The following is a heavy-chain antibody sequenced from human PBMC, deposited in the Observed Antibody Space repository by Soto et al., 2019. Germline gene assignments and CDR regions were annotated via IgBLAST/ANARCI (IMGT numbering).Heavy chain of an antibody. CDR3: ARGLAATGYYYYYYYMDV. J-gene: IGHJ6*03. D-gene: IGHD2-15*01. V-gene: IGHV1-69*02. CDR1: GGTFSSYT. CDR2: IIPILGIA. Sequence: QVQLVQSGAEVKKPGSSVKVSCKASGGTFSSYTISWVRQAPGQGLEWMGRIIPILGIANYAQKFQGRVTITADKSTSTAYMELGSLRSEDTAVYYCARGLAATGYYYYYYYMDVWGKGTTVTVSS.